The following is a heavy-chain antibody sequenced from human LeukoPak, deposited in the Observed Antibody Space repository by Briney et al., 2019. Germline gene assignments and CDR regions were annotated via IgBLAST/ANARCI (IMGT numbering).Heavy chain of an antibody. CDR3: AKDLAYGSGSWAFDY. J-gene: IGHJ4*02. CDR2: ISGSGGST. D-gene: IGHD3-10*01. CDR1: GFTFSSYA. Sequence: GGSLRLSCAASGFTFSSYAMSWVRQAPGKGLEWVSAISGSGGSTYYADSVKGRFTISRDNSKNTLYLQMNSLRAEDTAVYYCAKDLAYGSGSWAFDYWGQGTLVTVSS. V-gene: IGHV3-23*01.